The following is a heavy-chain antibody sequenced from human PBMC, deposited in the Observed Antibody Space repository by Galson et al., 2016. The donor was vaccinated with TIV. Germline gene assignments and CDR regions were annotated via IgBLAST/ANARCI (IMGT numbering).Heavy chain of an antibody. CDR1: GFTFDDYP. D-gene: IGHD5-18*01. V-gene: IGHV3-9*01. Sequence: SLRLSCAASGFTFDDYPMHWVRQAPGKGLEWVSGINWKGNSVDYADSVRGRFTISRDNAKNSLYLQMNSLRPEDTAFYYCAKNSPSDASMDYDYYHGMDVWGRGTTVIVSS. CDR3: AKNSPSDASMDYDYYHGMDV. CDR2: INWKGNSV. J-gene: IGHJ6*02.